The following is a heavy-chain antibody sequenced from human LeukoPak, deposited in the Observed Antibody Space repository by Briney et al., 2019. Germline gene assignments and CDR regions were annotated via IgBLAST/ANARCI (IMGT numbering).Heavy chain of an antibody. CDR3: ARVPFDYYDSSGPFDY. Sequence: GGSLRLSCAASGFTFSSYWMHWVRHAPGKGLVWVSRINSDGSSTSYADSVKGRFTISRDNAKNTLYLQMHSLRAEDTAVYYCARVPFDYYDSSGPFDYWGQGTLVTVAS. CDR1: GFTFSSYW. CDR2: INSDGSST. J-gene: IGHJ4*02. D-gene: IGHD3-22*01. V-gene: IGHV3-74*01.